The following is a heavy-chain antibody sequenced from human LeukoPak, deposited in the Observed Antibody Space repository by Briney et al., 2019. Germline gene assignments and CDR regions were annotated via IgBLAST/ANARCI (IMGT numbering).Heavy chain of an antibody. CDR3: ARDRDSSSFYFDY. Sequence: GGSLRLSCPASGLTFGSYGMHWFRKPPGKGREWVANIKQDGSEKYYVDSVKGRFTISRDNAKNSLYLQMNSLRAEDAAVYYCARDRDSSSFYFDYWGQGTLVTVSS. CDR2: IKQDGSEK. D-gene: IGHD6-6*01. CDR1: GLTFGSYG. J-gene: IGHJ4*02. V-gene: IGHV3-7*01.